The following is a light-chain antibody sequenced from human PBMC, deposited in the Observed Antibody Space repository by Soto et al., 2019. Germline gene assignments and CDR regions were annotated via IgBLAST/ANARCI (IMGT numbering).Light chain of an antibody. V-gene: IGKV3D-15*01. CDR1: QSVSRY. Sequence: IVTTHSPASLSFSRGEIATLSFRASQSVSRYLAWYQQKPGQAPRLLIYDASNRATGVPARFRGSGSGTEFTLTISSLQSEDFAVYHCQQYYKWPQTFGQGTKVDIK. CDR3: QQYYKWPQT. CDR2: DAS. J-gene: IGKJ1*01.